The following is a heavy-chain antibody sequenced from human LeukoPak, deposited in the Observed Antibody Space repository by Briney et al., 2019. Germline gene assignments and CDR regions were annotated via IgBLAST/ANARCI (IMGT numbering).Heavy chain of an antibody. CDR2: IKPDGSEG. J-gene: IGHJ3*02. D-gene: IGHD4-23*01. CDR3: ARDGGPDYGRNSHHI. CDR1: GFTFSDYW. V-gene: IGHV3-7*01. Sequence: PGGSLRLSCAASGFTFSDYWMSWVRQTPEKGLQWVANIKPDGSEGYFINSVKGRFTISRDNAKNSLYLQMNSLRAEDTAVYYCARDGGPDYGRNSHHIWGQGTMVTVSS.